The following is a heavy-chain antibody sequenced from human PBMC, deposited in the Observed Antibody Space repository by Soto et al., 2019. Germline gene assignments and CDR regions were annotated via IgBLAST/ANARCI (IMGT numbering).Heavy chain of an antibody. Sequence: ASVKVSCKASGYTFTNYAMHWVRQAPGQRLEWMGWINAGNGDTKYSQNFQGRVTITTDTSATTAYMELSSLKSEDTAVYYCARSGSGSGWLGGQGTLVTVSS. CDR1: GYTFTNYA. J-gene: IGHJ4*02. CDR2: INAGNGDT. V-gene: IGHV1-3*01. CDR3: ARSGSGSGWL. D-gene: IGHD6-19*01.